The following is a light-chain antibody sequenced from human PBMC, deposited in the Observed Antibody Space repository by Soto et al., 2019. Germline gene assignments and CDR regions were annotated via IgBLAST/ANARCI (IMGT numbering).Light chain of an antibody. CDR1: QSISSN. Sequence: VLTQSPGTRALLPGEGGTRSCRASQSISSNLAWYQQKPGQAPRLLIYDASNRATGIPARFSGSGSGTDFTLTISSLEPEDFAVYYCQQRSSWPPVTFGQGTQLEIK. J-gene: IGKJ5*01. V-gene: IGKV3-11*01. CDR2: DAS. CDR3: QQRSSWPPVT.